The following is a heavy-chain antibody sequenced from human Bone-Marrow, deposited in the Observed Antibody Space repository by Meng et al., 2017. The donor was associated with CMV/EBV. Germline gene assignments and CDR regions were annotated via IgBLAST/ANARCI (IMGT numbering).Heavy chain of an antibody. CDR1: GFTFSSYE. CDR2: ISSSGSTT. V-gene: IGHV3-48*03. Sequence: LSLTCAASGFTFSSYEMNWVRQAPGKGLEWVSYISSSGSTTHYADSVKGRFTISRDNAKNSLYLQMNSLSAEDTAVYYCARDSGDFWSGYPGPFDYWGQGTLVTVSS. D-gene: IGHD3-3*01. J-gene: IGHJ4*02. CDR3: ARDSGDFWSGYPGPFDY.